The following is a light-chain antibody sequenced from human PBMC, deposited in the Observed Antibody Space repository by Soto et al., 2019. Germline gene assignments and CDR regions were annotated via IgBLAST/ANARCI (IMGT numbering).Light chain of an antibody. V-gene: IGKV1-39*01. J-gene: IGKJ2*01. CDR2: SVS. Sequence: DIQMTQSPSSLSASIGDRVTITCRASQSITTYLNWYQQKPGKAPKLLIYSVSNLQSGVPSRFSGSGSGADFTLTITSLQPEDFATYYCQQSYNSPRTFGQGTKLEIK. CDR1: QSITTY. CDR3: QQSYNSPRT.